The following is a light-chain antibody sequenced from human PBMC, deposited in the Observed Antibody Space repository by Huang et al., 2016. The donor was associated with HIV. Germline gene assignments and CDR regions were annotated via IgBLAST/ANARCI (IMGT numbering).Light chain of an antibody. Sequence: ITCHASLDINNYLNWYQQKPGKVPKLLISDASDLETGVPPRFSGSRSGTNFTLTVSSLQAEDIGTYYCQQYDTLPLTFGQGTNVEI. J-gene: IGKJ1*01. CDR2: DAS. CDR3: QQYDTLPLT. CDR1: LDINNY. V-gene: IGKV1-33*01.